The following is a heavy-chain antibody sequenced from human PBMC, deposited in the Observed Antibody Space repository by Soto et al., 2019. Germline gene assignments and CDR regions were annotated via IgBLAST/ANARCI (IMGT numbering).Heavy chain of an antibody. Sequence: GGSLRLSCAASGFTFSSYGMHWFRQAPGKGLEWVAVISYDGSNKYYADSVKGRFTISRDNSKNTLCLQMNSLRAEDTAVYYCAKPGIHMITLHPPALWGQGTLVTVSS. CDR1: GFTFSSYG. J-gene: IGHJ4*02. V-gene: IGHV3-30*18. D-gene: IGHD3-16*01. CDR2: ISYDGSNK. CDR3: AKPGIHMITLHPPAL.